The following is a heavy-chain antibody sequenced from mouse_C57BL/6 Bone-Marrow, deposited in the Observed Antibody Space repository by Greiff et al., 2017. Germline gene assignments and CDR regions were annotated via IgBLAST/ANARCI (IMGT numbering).Heavy chain of an antibody. CDR1: GYTFTSYW. D-gene: IGHD1-1*01. V-gene: IGHV1-69*01. CDR3: ARNPITTVVATYYFDY. Sequence: VQLKQPGAELVMPGASVKLSCKASGYTFTSYWMHWVKQRPGQGLEWIGEIDPSDSYTNYNQKFKGKSTLTVDKSSSTAYMQLSSLTSEDSAVYYCARNPITTVVATYYFDYWGQGTTLTVSS. CDR2: IDPSDSYT. J-gene: IGHJ2*01.